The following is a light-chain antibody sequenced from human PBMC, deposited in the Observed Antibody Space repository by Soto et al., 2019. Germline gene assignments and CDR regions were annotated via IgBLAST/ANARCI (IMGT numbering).Light chain of an antibody. CDR3: QSYDNSLSGVV. CDR1: SSNIGAGYD. CDR2: GST. Sequence: QSVLTQPPSVSGAPGQRVTLSCTGNSSNIGAGYDVHWYQHLPGTAPKLLIYGSTNRPSGVPDRFSGSKSGSSASLAITGLQAEDEADYYCQSYDNSLSGVVFGGGTQLTVL. V-gene: IGLV1-40*01. J-gene: IGLJ2*01.